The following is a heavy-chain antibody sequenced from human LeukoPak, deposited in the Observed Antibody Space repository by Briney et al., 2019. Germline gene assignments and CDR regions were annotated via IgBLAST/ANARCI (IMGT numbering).Heavy chain of an antibody. CDR3: ARGHYFDF. J-gene: IGHJ4*02. CDR2: ISAYNGNT. V-gene: IGHV1-18*01. Sequence: ASVKVSCKASGYTLTSYGISWVRGARGQGLEWMGCISAYNGNTDHAHNPHGRVTITTDTSTNTAYMQLRSPRSDDTAVYYCARGHYFDFWGQGALVTVSS. CDR1: GYTLTSYG.